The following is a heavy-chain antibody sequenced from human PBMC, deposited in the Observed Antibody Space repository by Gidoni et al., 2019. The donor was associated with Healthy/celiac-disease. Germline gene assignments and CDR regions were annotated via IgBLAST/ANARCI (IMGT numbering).Heavy chain of an antibody. CDR1: GFTFSSYS. D-gene: IGHD3-10*01. CDR2: ISSSSSTI. J-gene: IGHJ4*02. V-gene: IGHV3-48*02. CDR3: AREWVRGVIPSFAY. Sequence: VQLGESGGGWVESGGSVRLACSASGFTFSSYSMHGVRQVPGKGLESVAYISSSSSTIYYADSVKGRFTISRDNAKNSLSLQMNSLRDEATAVYYCAREWVRGVIPSFAYWGQGPLVTVSS.